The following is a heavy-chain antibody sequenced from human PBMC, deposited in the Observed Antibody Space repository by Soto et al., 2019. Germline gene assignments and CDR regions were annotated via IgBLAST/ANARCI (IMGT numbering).Heavy chain of an antibody. CDR2: IYAGDADT. CDR3: ARSGSGTYERSKYYLYGMDV. Sequence: PWESLKISWKGSGSIFTTYWIAWVRQMPGNGVERMGIIYAGDADTKYSPSIQGQVTISGDKSISTAYLQWSSLKASETDMYYCARSGSGTYERSKYYLYGMDVWGQGATVTVSS. D-gene: IGHD3-10*01. CDR1: GSIFTTYW. V-gene: IGHV5-51*01. J-gene: IGHJ6*02.